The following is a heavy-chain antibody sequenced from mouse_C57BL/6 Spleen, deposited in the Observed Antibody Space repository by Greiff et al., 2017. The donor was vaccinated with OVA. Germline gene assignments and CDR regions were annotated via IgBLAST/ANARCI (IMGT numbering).Heavy chain of an antibody. CDR2: ISYDGSN. CDR1: GYSITSGYY. V-gene: IGHV3-6*01. J-gene: IGHJ2*01. D-gene: IGHD1-1*01. CDR3: ARVPHYYGSSGGYYFDY. Sequence: EVKLQESGPGLVKPSQSLSLTCSVTGYSITSGYYWNWIRQFPGNKLEWMGYISYDGSNNYNPSLKNRISITRDTSKNQFFLKLNSVTTEDTATYYCARVPHYYGSSGGYYFDYWGQGTTLTVSS.